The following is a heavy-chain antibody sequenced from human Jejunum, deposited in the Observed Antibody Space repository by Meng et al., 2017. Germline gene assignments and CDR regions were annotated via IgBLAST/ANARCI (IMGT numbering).Heavy chain of an antibody. Sequence: QDQLQHPGPGLVKPPQTLSPTCAISGDSVSSNSAAWNWIRQSPSRGLEWLGRTYYRSKYYNDYALSVKSRITINPDTSKNQFSLQLNSVTPEDTAIYYCARDWGDVRGGFDFWGQGTLVTVSS. CDR1: GDSVSSNSAA. CDR3: ARDWGDVRGGFDF. V-gene: IGHV6-1*01. D-gene: IGHD3-10*02. CDR2: TYYRSKYYN. J-gene: IGHJ4*02.